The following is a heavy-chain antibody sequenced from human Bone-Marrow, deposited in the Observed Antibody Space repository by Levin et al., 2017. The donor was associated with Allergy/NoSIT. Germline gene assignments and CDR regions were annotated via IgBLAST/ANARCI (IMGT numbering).Heavy chain of an antibody. Sequence: GGSLRLSCAASPFLFTPSSLPFLLPSPLQGLEWVSAVSGSGDQTYHADSVRGRFTISRDNSKDTLFLQMNNLRAEDTAVYFCAKGGVAAPPFYWRQGTLVTVSS. CDR2: VSGSGDQT. D-gene: IGHD3-10*01. J-gene: IGHJ4*02. CDR1: PFLFTPSS. V-gene: IGHV3-23*01. CDR3: AKGGVAAPPFY.